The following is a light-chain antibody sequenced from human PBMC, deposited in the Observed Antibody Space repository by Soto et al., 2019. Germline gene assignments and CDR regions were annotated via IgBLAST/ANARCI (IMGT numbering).Light chain of an antibody. J-gene: IGKJ1*01. Sequence: EIVMTQSPVTLSVSPGERATLSCRASESVGSNLAWYQQKPGQPPRLLIYDASTRETGVPHRFSGSGSGTEFTLTISNLQSEDFAIYFCQKFNKWPWTFGQGTKVESK. CDR2: DAS. V-gene: IGKV3-15*01. CDR1: ESVGSN. CDR3: QKFNKWPWT.